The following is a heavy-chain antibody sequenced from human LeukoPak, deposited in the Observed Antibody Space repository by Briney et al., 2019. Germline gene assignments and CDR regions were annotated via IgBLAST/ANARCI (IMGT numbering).Heavy chain of an antibody. J-gene: IGHJ1*01. CDR1: GGSISSGSYY. V-gene: IGHV4-61*02. CDR2: IYTSGST. CDR3: ARGLDYGDYVGLAAEYFQH. D-gene: IGHD4-17*01. Sequence: PSETLSLTCTVSGGSISSGSYYWSWIRQPAWKGLEWIGRIYTSGSTNYNPSLKSRVTISVDTSKSQFSLKLSSVTAADTAVYYCARGLDYGDYVGLAAEYFQHWGQGTLVTVSS.